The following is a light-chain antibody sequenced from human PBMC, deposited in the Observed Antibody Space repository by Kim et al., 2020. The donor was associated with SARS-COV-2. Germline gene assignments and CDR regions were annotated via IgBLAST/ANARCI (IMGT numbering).Light chain of an antibody. CDR3: QAWDSSTGV. J-gene: IGLJ3*02. CDR2: EDS. CDR1: KLGDKY. V-gene: IGLV3-1*01. Sequence: GSPGQTASVTCSGDKLGDKYVCWYQQKPGQSPVRVIYEDSRRPSGIPERFLGSNSGNTATLTISGTQAMDEADYYCQAWDSSTGVFGGGTQLTVL.